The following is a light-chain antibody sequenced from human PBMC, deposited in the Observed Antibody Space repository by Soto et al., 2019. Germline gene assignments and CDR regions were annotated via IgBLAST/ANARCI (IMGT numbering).Light chain of an antibody. CDR3: QQNYRATPWT. J-gene: IGKJ1*01. V-gene: IGKV1-39*01. CDR1: QSISRY. Sequence: DIQMTQSPSSLSASVGDRITITCRASQSISRYLNWYQHKPGKAPKLLINAASSLERGVPSRFSGGGSGTDLTLHISSLQPDDFASYYCQQNYRATPWTFGQGTKVEV. CDR2: AAS.